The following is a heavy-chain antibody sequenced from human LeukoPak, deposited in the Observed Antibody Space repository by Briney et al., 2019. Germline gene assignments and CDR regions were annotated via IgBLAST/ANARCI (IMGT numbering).Heavy chain of an antibody. Sequence: PGGSLRLSCAASGFTFDDYAMHWVRQAPGKGLEWVSLISGDGGSTYYADSVKGRFTISRDNSKNSLYLQMNSLRTEDTALYYCAKDILPKSALYYFDYWGQGTLVTVSS. CDR1: GFTFDDYA. V-gene: IGHV3-43*02. CDR2: ISGDGGST. CDR3: AKDILPKSALYYFDY. J-gene: IGHJ4*02.